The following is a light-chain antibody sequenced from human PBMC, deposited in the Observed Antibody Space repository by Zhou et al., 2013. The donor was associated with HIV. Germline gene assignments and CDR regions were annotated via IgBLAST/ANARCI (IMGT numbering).Light chain of an antibody. Sequence: EIVMTQSPATLSVFPGERATLSCRASQSVSSNLAWYQQKPGQAPRLLIYRSSTRATGIPARFSGSGSGTEFTLSISSLQPEDFAVYFCQEYSNWPLLTFGGGTKVEIK. CDR2: RSS. J-gene: IGKJ4*01. V-gene: IGKV3-15*01. CDR1: QSVSSN. CDR3: QEYSNWPLLT.